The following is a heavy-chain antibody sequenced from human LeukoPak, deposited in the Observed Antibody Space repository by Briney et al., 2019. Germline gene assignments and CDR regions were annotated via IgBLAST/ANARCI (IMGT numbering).Heavy chain of an antibody. V-gene: IGHV1-18*01. Sequence: GASVKVSCKASGYTFTSYGISWVRQAPGQGLEWMGWISAYNGNTNYAQKLQGRVTMTTDTSTSTAYMELRSPRSDDTAVYYCARGSTMIVVVPPDYWGQGTLVTVSS. CDR1: GYTFTSYG. CDR3: ARGSTMIVVVPPDY. J-gene: IGHJ4*02. CDR2: ISAYNGNT. D-gene: IGHD3-22*01.